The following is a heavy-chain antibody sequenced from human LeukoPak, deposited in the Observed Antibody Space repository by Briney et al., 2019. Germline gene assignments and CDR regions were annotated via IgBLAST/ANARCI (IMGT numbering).Heavy chain of an antibody. CDR1: GFTFSSYS. V-gene: IGHV3-48*01. J-gene: IGHJ4*02. CDR2: ISSSSSTI. CDR3: ARANYDFWSGYLHY. Sequence: GGSLRLSCAASGFTFSSYSMNWVRQAPGKGLEWVSYISSSSSTIYYADSVKGRFTISRDNAKNSLYLQMNSLRAEDTAVYYCARANYDFWSGYLHYWGQGTLVTVSS. D-gene: IGHD3-3*01.